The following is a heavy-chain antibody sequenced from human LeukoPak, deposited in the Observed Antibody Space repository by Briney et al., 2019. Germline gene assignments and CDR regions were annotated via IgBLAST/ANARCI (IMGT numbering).Heavy chain of an antibody. Sequence: GESLRISCKGSGYSFTSHWISWVRQMPGKGLEWMGRIDPSDSYTNYSPSFQGHVTISADKSISTAYLQWSSLKASDTAMYYCARPYCSGGSCNNWFDPWGQGTLVTVSS. CDR1: GYSFTSHW. D-gene: IGHD2-15*01. J-gene: IGHJ5*02. V-gene: IGHV5-10-1*01. CDR3: ARPYCSGGSCNNWFDP. CDR2: IDPSDSYT.